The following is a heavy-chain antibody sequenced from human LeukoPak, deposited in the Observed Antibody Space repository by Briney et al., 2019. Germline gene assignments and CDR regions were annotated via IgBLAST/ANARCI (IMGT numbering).Heavy chain of an antibody. CDR1: GYTFTSYG. J-gene: IGHJ6*03. CDR3: ARATGPKGYYYMDV. Sequence: ASVKVSCKASGYTFTSYGISWVRQAPGQGLEWMGWISAYNGNTNYAQKLQGRVTMTTDTSTSTAYMELRSLRSDDTAVYYCARATGPKGYYYMDVWGKGTTVTVSS. V-gene: IGHV1-18*01. CDR2: ISAYNGNT.